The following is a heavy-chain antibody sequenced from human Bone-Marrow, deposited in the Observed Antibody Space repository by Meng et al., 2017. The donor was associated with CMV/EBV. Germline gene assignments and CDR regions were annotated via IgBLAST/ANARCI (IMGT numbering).Heavy chain of an antibody. CDR2: IYSGGST. CDR3: VRDTGKLYYYYGMDV. V-gene: IGHV3-53*01. Sequence: GGSLRLSCAASGFTVSSNYMSWVRQAPGKGLEWVSVIYSGGSTYYADSVKGRFTISRDNSKNTLYLQMNSLRAEDTAVYYCVRDTGKLYYYYGMDVWGQGTTVTVSS. D-gene: IGHD4-11*01. CDR1: GFTVSSNY. J-gene: IGHJ6*02.